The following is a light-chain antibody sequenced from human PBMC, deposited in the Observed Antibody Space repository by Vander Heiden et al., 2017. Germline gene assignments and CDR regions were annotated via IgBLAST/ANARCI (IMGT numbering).Light chain of an antibody. CDR3: QSYDSRLTGHVV. V-gene: IGLV1-40*01. CDR1: SSNIGAGYD. Sequence: QSVLTQPPSVSGAPGQRVTISCTGSSSNIGAGYDVPWYQQLPAAATNLLINGNTNRPSWFPDRFSGSKSGTSASLAITGLQAEDEADYYCQSYDSRLTGHVVFGGGTKLTVL. J-gene: IGLJ2*01. CDR2: GNT.